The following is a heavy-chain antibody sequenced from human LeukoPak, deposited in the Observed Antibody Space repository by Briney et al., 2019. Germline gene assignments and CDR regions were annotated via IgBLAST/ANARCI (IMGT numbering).Heavy chain of an antibody. Sequence: SETLSLTCTVSGGSISSYYWSWIRQPPGKGLEWIGYIYYSGSTNYNPSLKSRVTISVDTSKNQFSLKLSSVTAADTAVYYCARGTLDYYGSGSYFSQNYYYYMDVWGKGTTVTVSS. J-gene: IGHJ6*03. CDR3: ARGTLDYYGSGSYFSQNYYYYMDV. V-gene: IGHV4-59*01. CDR1: GGSISSYY. D-gene: IGHD3-10*01. CDR2: IYYSGST.